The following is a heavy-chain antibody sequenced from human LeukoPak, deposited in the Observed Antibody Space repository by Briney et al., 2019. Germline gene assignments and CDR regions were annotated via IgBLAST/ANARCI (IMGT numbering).Heavy chain of an antibody. V-gene: IGHV3-23*01. CDR2: ISGSGGST. D-gene: IGHD3-3*01. CDR1: GFTFSNYA. CDR3: AKGGAEWSYYFDY. J-gene: IGHJ4*02. Sequence: GGSLRLSCAASGFTFSNYAMTWVRQAPGKGLEWVSAISGSGGSTYYADSVKGRFTFSRDNSKNTLYLQVNSLRAEDTAVYYCAKGGAEWSYYFDYWGQGTLVTVSS.